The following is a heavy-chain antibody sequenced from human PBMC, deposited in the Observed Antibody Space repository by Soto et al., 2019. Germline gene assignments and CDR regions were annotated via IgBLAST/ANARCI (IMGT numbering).Heavy chain of an antibody. J-gene: IGHJ3*02. V-gene: IGHV4-39*01. CDR2: IYYSGIT. D-gene: IGHD7-27*01. CDR1: RGSISSDNYY. Sequence: SETRSLRCTVSRGSISSDNYYWCCILQPPWKGLALIGGIYYSGITYYNPSVKSLVTISVDTSKKQFSLNLHSVTAADTAVYSCARPPTANLDPFDIWGQGTMVTVS. CDR3: ARPPTANLDPFDI.